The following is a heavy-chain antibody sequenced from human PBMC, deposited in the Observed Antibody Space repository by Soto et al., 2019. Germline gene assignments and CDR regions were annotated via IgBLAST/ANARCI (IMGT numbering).Heavy chain of an antibody. J-gene: IGHJ4*02. D-gene: IGHD6-19*01. V-gene: IGHV4-31*03. CDR3: ARVGSGIAVRAFDY. CDR1: GGSISSGGYY. CDR2: IYYSGST. Sequence: SETLSLTCTVSGGSISSGGYYWSWIRQHPGKGLEWIGYIYYSGSTYYNPSLKSRVTISVDTSKNQFSLKLSSVTAADTAVYYCARVGSGIAVRAFDYWGQETLLTVSS.